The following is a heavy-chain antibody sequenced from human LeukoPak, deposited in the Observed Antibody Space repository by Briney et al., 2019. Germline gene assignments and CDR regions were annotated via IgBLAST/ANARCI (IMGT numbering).Heavy chain of an antibody. D-gene: IGHD6-19*01. CDR1: GFTFSSYE. CDR3: ARGGSLGY. Sequence: GGSLSLSCAASGFTFSSYEMNWVRQAPGKGLEWVSKISSSGSAIYYADSVKGRFTISRDNAKSTLYLQMNSLRVEDTAVYYCARGGSLGYWGQGTLVTVS. V-gene: IGHV3-48*03. CDR2: ISSSGSAI. J-gene: IGHJ4*02.